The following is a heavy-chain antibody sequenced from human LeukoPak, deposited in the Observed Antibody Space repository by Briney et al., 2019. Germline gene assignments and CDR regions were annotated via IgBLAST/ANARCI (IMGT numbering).Heavy chain of an antibody. CDR3: ASVSSSSSNYYFDY. CDR1: GFTFSSYE. V-gene: IGHV3-48*03. CDR2: ISISGSTI. Sequence: TGGSLRLSCAASGFTFSSYEMNWVRQAPGEGLEWVSFISISGSTIYYADSVKGRFTISRDNAKNSLYLQMNSLRAEDTAVYYCASVSSSSSNYYFDYWGQGTLVTVSS. J-gene: IGHJ4*02. D-gene: IGHD6-6*01.